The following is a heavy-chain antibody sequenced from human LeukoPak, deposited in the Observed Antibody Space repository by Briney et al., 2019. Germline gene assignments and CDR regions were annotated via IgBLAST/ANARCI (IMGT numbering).Heavy chain of an antibody. V-gene: IGHV3-30*02. D-gene: IGHD1-26*01. Sequence: GGSLRLSCAASGFPFGGYGMHWVRQAPGKGLEWVAVIWYDGSFKYYADSVKGRFTISRDNSKNTLYLQMNSLRAEDTAVYYCAKSHLPNSYSGTYYCDYWGQGTQVTVSS. CDR1: GFPFGGYG. CDR3: AKSHLPNSYSGTYYCDY. J-gene: IGHJ4*02. CDR2: IWYDGSFK.